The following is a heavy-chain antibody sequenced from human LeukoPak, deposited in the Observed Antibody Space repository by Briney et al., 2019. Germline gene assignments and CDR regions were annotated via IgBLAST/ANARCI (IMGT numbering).Heavy chain of an antibody. J-gene: IGHJ4*02. Sequence: GESLKISCKGSWYSFTNFWIAWVRPMPGKGVEWMGIIYPGDSDTRYSLSFQGQVTISADKSTSTAYLQWSSLKASDTAMYYCARNTYYYDSTGYQYENWGQGTLVTVSS. V-gene: IGHV5-51*01. CDR2: IYPGDSDT. CDR1: WYSFTNFW. D-gene: IGHD3-22*01. CDR3: ARNTYYYDSTGYQYEN.